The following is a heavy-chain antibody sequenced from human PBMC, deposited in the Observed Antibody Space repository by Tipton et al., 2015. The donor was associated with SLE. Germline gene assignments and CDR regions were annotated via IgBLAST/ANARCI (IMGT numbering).Heavy chain of an antibody. CDR3: GRLWADWTFDY. Sequence: TLSLTCTVSGGSISTSDYYWGWIRQPPGQGLEWIGNIFYSGSTYYNPSLKSRVTISVDTSKNQFSLKLSSVTAADTAVYYCGRLWADWTFDYWGQGTLVTVPS. D-gene: IGHD2-21*01. CDR1: GGSISTSDYY. J-gene: IGHJ4*02. V-gene: IGHV4-39*01. CDR2: IFYSGST.